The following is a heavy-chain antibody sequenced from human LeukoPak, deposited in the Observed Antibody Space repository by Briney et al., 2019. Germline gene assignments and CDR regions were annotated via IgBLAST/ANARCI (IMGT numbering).Heavy chain of an antibody. CDR1: GYTFTGCY. CDR3: ARVPTSSSWYTVGDY. V-gene: IGHV1-2*02. J-gene: IGHJ4*02. Sequence: ASVTVSCKASGYTFTGCYMHWVRQAPGQGLEWMGWVNPNSGGTNYAQKFQGRVTMTRDTSISTAYMELSRLRSDDTAVYYCARVPTSSSWYTVGDYWGQGTLVTVSS. D-gene: IGHD6-13*01. CDR2: VNPNSGGT.